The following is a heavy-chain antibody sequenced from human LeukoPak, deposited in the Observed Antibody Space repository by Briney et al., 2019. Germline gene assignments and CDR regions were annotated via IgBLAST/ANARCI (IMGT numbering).Heavy chain of an antibody. V-gene: IGHV3-48*03. CDR2: ISSSGSTT. Sequence: GGSLRLSCAASGFTFSSYEMNWVRQAPGKGLEWVSYISSSGSTTYYADSVKGRFTISRDNSKNTLYLQMNSLRAEDTAVYYCAKDRVGATLYFDYWGQGTLVTVSS. CDR3: AKDRVGATLYFDY. CDR1: GFTFSSYE. J-gene: IGHJ4*02. D-gene: IGHD1-26*01.